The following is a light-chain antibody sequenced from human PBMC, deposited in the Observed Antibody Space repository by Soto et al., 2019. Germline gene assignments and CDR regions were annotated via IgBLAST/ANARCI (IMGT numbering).Light chain of an antibody. CDR2: EVS. J-gene: IGLJ2*01. CDR3: SSYTSSVTLV. Sequence: QSALTQPASVSGSPGQSITISCTGTSSDVGGYNFVSWYQQHAGKAPKLMIYEVSNRPSGVSYRFSGSKSGNTASLTISGLQAEDEADYYCSSYTSSVTLVFGVGTKLTVL. CDR1: SSDVGGYNF. V-gene: IGLV2-14*01.